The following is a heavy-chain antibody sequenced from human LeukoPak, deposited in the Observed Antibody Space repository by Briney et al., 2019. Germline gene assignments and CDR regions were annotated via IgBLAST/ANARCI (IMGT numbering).Heavy chain of an antibody. Sequence: SETLSLTCTVSGGSISSYYRSWIRQPPGKGLEWIGYIYYSGSTNYNPSLKSRVTISVDTSKNQFSLKPSSVTAADTAVDYCARRTGSAWDNYGDYVGPFDYWGQGTLVTVSS. CDR3: ARRTGSAWDNYGDYVGPFDY. CDR2: IYYSGST. CDR1: GGSISSYY. V-gene: IGHV4-59*08. J-gene: IGHJ4*02. D-gene: IGHD4-17*01.